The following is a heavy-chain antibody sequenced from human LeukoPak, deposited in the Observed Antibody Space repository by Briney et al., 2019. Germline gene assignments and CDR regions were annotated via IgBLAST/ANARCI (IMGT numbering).Heavy chain of an antibody. J-gene: IGHJ6*03. CDR3: ARLKFYDSTGYSPGHYMDV. CDR2: LYPGVGT. D-gene: IGHD3-22*01. V-gene: IGHV4-4*07. CDR1: GGPIFSYY. Sequence: PSDTLSLTCTVSGGPIFSYYWSWIRQTAGKGLEWIGRLYPGVGTDYNPSLKSRVTMSVDTSKKQFALKLSAVTAADTAVYYCARLKFYDSTGYSPGHYMDVWGKGTTVTVSS.